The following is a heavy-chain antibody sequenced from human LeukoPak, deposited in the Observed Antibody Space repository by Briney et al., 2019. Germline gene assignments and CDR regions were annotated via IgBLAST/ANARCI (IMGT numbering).Heavy chain of an antibody. Sequence: PSETLSLTCAVYGGSFSGYYWSWIRQPPGKGLEWIGEINHSGSTNYNPSLKGRVTISEDTSKNQFSLKLSSVTAADTAVYYCARGPNHSSGWFHWGQGTLVTVSS. J-gene: IGHJ4*02. D-gene: IGHD6-19*01. V-gene: IGHV4-34*01. CDR2: INHSGST. CDR3: ARGPNHSSGWFH. CDR1: GGSFSGYY.